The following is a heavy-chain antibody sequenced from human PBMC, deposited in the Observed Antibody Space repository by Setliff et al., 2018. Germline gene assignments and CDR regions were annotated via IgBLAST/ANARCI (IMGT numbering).Heavy chain of an antibody. J-gene: IGHJ4*02. V-gene: IGHV4-61*09. CDR1: GDFMSSHLYF. D-gene: IGHD6-13*01. CDR2: IYIRGII. CDR3: ARDKDTGGSWSIDD. Sequence: SETLSLTCSVSGDFMSSHLYFWSWIRQPAGKGLEWIGDIYIRGIINYNPSLKSRTTISIDTSKTQFSLILSSVTAADTAVYYCARDKDTGGSWSIDDWGQGTLVTVSS.